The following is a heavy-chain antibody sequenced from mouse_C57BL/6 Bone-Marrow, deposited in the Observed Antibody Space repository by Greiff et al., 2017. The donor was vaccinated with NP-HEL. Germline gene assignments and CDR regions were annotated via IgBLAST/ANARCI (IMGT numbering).Heavy chain of an antibody. D-gene: IGHD2-1*01. CDR1: GFTFSSYA. V-gene: IGHV5-4*03. Sequence: DVMLVESGGGLVKPGGSLKLSCAASGFTFSSYAMSWVRQTPEKRLEWVATISDGGSYTYYPDNVKGRFTISRDNAKNNLYLQMSHLKSEDTAMYYCARNYGNYESGFAYWGQGTLVTVSA. J-gene: IGHJ3*01. CDR2: ISDGGSYT. CDR3: ARNYGNYESGFAY.